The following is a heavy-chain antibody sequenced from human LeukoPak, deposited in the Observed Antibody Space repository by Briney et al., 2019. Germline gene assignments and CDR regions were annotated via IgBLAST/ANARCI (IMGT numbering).Heavy chain of an antibody. D-gene: IGHD2-2*01. CDR2: MNPNNGRT. CDR3: ARNLAMTGDFDY. J-gene: IGHJ4*02. Sequence: ASVKVSCKASGYTFTNYGITWVRQAPGQGLEWLGWMNPNNGRTGYAQTFQGRVSMTRDTSISTAYMELRSLRSEDTAVYYCARNLAMTGDFDYWGQGTLVTVSS. CDR1: GYTFTNYG. V-gene: IGHV1-8*02.